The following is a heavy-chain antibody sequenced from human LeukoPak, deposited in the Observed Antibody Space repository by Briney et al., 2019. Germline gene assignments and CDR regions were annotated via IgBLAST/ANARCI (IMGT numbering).Heavy chain of an antibody. V-gene: IGHV4-39*01. Sequence: SETLSLTCTVSGGSISSSSYYWGWIRQPPGKGLEWIGSLYYSGSTYYNPSLKSRVTISVDSSKNQFSLKLSSVAAADTAVYYCARHPSYCTNGVCYTRWFDPWGQGTLVTVSS. D-gene: IGHD2-8*01. J-gene: IGHJ5*02. CDR3: ARHPSYCTNGVCYTRWFDP. CDR1: GGSISSSSYY. CDR2: LYYSGST.